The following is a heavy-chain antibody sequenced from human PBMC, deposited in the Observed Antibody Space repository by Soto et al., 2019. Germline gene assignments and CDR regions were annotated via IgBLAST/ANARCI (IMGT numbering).Heavy chain of an antibody. J-gene: IGHJ4*02. CDR1: GYAFPSYH. Sequence: QVQLVQSGAEVKKPGASVKVSCKASGYAFPSYHISWVRQASGHGLEWMGWMHPYSGNTAYAQKFRGSLTMTTDSSTSTAYMELSSLTSEDTAVYFCAREQDYGDYGDYWGQGTLVTVSS. CDR3: AREQDYGDYGDY. D-gene: IGHD4-17*01. CDR2: MHPYSGNT. V-gene: IGHV1-8*01.